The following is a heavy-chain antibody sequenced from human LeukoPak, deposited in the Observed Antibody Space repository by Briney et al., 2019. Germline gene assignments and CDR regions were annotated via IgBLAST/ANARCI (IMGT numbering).Heavy chain of an antibody. D-gene: IGHD4-17*01. CDR1: GFTFSSYA. CDR2: ISGSGGST. CDR3: AKGEFRLTTVTRPES. Sequence: PGGSLRLSCAASGFTFSSYAMSWVRQAPGKGLEWVSAISGSGGSTYYADSVRGRFTISRDNSKNTLYLQMNSLRAEDTAVYYCAKGEFRLTTVTRPESWGQGTLVTVSS. V-gene: IGHV3-23*01. J-gene: IGHJ4*02.